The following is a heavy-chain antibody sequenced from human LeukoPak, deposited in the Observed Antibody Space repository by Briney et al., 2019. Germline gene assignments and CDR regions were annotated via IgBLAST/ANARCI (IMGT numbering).Heavy chain of an antibody. D-gene: IGHD1-26*01. Sequence: ASVKVSCKAPGYTFTGYYMHWVRQAPGQGLEWMGWINPNSGGTNYAQKFQGRVTMTRDTSISTAYMELSRLRSDDTAVYYCARDDRGGSYSQGDYWGQGTLVTVSS. J-gene: IGHJ4*02. CDR3: ARDDRGGSYSQGDY. CDR2: INPNSGGT. CDR1: GYTFTGYY. V-gene: IGHV1-2*02.